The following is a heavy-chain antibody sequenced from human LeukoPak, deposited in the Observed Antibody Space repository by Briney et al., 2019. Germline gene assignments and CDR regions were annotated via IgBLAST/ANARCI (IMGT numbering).Heavy chain of an antibody. V-gene: IGHV4-34*01. Sequence: GSLRLSCAGSGFTFSSYVMNWVRQPPGKGLEWIGEINHSGSTNYNPSLKSRVTISVDTSKNQFSLKLSSVTAADTAVYYCARGGVQTYYYGSGSWPYYFDYWGQGTLVTVSS. CDR3: ARGGVQTYYYGSGSWPYYFDY. CDR2: INHSGST. J-gene: IGHJ4*02. D-gene: IGHD3-10*01. CDR1: GFTFSSYV.